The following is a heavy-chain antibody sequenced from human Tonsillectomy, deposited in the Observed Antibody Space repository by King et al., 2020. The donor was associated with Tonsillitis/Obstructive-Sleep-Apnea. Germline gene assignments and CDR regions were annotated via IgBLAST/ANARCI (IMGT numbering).Heavy chain of an antibody. J-gene: IGHJ4*02. CDR3: ARGEWFGDLLYYFDY. D-gene: IGHD3-10*01. Sequence: QLQESGPGLVKPSETLSLTCTVSGGSISRYYWSWIRQPAGKGLEWIGRIYTSGSTNYNPSLKSRVTMSVDTSKNQFSLKLISVTAADTAVYYCARGEWFGDLLYYFDYWGQGTLVTVSS. CDR2: IYTSGST. V-gene: IGHV4-4*07. CDR1: GGSISRYY.